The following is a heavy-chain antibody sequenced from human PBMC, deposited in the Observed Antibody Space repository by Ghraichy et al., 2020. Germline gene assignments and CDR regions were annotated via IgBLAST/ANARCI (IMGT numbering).Heavy chain of an antibody. CDR1: GFNVSSNY. Sequence: GGSLRLSCTASGFNVSSNYMSWVRQAPGKGLEWVSVSYSGDSSYYAGAVKGRFTMSRDNSKNTVDLQMNSVRVDDTAVYYCSRVGPSSTSYAMDVWGQGSTFTVSS. CDR2: SYSGDSS. CDR3: SRVGPSSTSYAMDV. D-gene: IGHD6-6*01. V-gene: IGHV3-53*01. J-gene: IGHJ6*02.